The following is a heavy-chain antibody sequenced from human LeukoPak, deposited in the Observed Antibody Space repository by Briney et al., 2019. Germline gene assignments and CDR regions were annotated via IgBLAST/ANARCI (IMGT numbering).Heavy chain of an antibody. V-gene: IGHV1-2*02. Sequence: GSLKVSCKASGYTFTGYYMHWVRQAPGQGLEWMGWINPNSGGTNYAQNFQGRVTMTRDTSISTAYMEVSRLRSDDTAVYYCARGGYRQQLVLGAFDIWGQGTMVTLPS. CDR1: GYTFTGYY. J-gene: IGHJ3*02. CDR2: INPNSGGT. D-gene: IGHD6-13*01. CDR3: ARGGYRQQLVLGAFDI.